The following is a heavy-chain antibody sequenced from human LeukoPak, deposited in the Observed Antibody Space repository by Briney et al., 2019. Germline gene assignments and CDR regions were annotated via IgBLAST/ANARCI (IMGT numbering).Heavy chain of an antibody. J-gene: IGHJ3*02. D-gene: IGHD3-10*01. V-gene: IGHV3-33*08. CDR2: IWCDGTNK. CDR1: GFTFSSYG. Sequence: PGGSLRLSCAASGFTFSSYGMTWVRQAPGKGLEWVAVIWCDGTNKYYADSVKGRFTISRDNSRNTLYLEMISLRVEDTAVYYCARAIIRGDDAFDMWGQGTMVTVFS. CDR3: ARAIIRGDDAFDM.